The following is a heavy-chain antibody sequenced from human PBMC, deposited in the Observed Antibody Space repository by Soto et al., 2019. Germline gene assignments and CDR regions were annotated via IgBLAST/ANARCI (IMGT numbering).Heavy chain of an antibody. J-gene: IGHJ4*02. CDR3: ARREIQGPIDY. Sequence: SETLSLTYAVSGYSISSSNWWGWIRQPPGKGLEWIGYIYYSGTTYYNPSLKSRVTMSVDTSKNQFSLKLTSVTAVDTAVYYCARREIQGPIDYWGQGSLVTVS. CDR2: IYYSGTT. V-gene: IGHV4-28*01. CDR1: GYSISSSNW. D-gene: IGHD1-26*01.